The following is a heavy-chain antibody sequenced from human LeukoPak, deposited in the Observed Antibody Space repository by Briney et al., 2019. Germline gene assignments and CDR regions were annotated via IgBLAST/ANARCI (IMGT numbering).Heavy chain of an antibody. CDR1: GFTFSTYG. V-gene: IGHV3-23*01. D-gene: IGHD2-21*01. CDR2: ISGNGGST. CDR3: AKAPVTTCRGAYCYPFDY. Sequence: GGTLRLSCAASGFTFSTYGMSWVRQAPGKGLEWGSAISGNGGSTYYADSVKGRFTISRDNSKNTLFLQMNRLRPEDAAVYYCAKAPVTTCRGAYCYPFDYWGQGTLVTVSS. J-gene: IGHJ4*02.